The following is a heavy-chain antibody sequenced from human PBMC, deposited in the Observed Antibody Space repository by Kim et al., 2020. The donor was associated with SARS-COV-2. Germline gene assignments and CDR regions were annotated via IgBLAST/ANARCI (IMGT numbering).Heavy chain of an antibody. CDR1: GDSVSGDSVA. V-gene: IGHV6-1*01. CDR2: TYYRSKWYN. J-gene: IGHJ4*02. D-gene: IGHD4-4*01. Sequence: SQTLSLTCAISGDSVSGDSVAWNWIRQSPSRGLEWLGRTYYRSKWYNDYAVSVKSRITISPDTSKNQFSLRLTSVTPEDTAMYYCGRDYEYSIDYWGQGTLVTVSS. CDR3: GRDYEYSIDY.